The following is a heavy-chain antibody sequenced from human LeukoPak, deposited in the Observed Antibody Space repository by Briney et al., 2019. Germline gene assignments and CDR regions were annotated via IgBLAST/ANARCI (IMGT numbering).Heavy chain of an antibody. CDR1: GFTFSSYS. CDR2: ISSNSSDI. D-gene: IGHD4-23*01. Sequence: PGGSLRLSCAASGFTFSSYSMNWVRQAPAKGLEWVSSISSNSSDITYEDSLKGRLTIPIENATNSLYLHMQRPIPEDTGVYYCERAPDYGGNSGYWGQGTLVTVSS. J-gene: IGHJ4*02. V-gene: IGHV3-21*01. CDR3: ERAPDYGGNSGY.